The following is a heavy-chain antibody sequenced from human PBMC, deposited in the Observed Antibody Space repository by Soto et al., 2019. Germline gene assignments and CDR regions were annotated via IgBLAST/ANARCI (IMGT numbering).Heavy chain of an antibody. CDR1: GFTFSTYS. V-gene: IGHV3-48*01. CDR2: VSRGSPTM. J-gene: IGHJ4*02. Sequence: GSLRLSSAAPGFTFSTYSMNWVRQAPGKGLEWVAYVSRGSPTMHYADSVKGRFTISRDNAKNSLYLQMNSLKADDTAVYYCTRDPEALDYWGQGTLVPVSS. CDR3: TRDPEALDY.